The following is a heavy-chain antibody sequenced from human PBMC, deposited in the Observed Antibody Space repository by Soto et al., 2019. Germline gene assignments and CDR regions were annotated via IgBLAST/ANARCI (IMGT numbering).Heavy chain of an antibody. Sequence: EVQLVESGGGLVQPGGSLRLSCAASGFTFSSYEMNWVRQAPGKGLEWVSYISSSGSTIYYADSVKGRFTISRDNAKNSLYLQMNSLRAEDTAVYYCARDSYYDMLTGYTFYWYFDLWGRGTLVTVSS. D-gene: IGHD3-9*01. CDR1: GFTFSSYE. CDR2: ISSSGSTI. CDR3: ARDSYYDMLTGYTFYWYFDL. J-gene: IGHJ2*01. V-gene: IGHV3-48*03.